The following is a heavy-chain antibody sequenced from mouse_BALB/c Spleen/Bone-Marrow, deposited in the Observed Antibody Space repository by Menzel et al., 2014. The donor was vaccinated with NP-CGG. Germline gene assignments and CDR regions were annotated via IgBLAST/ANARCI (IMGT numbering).Heavy chain of an antibody. Sequence: EVQLVESGGDLVKPGGSLKLSCAASGFTFXSYGMSWVRQTPDKRLEWVATISSGGSHTYYPDSVKGRFTISRDNAKNTLYLQMSSLKSEDTAIYYCARRGYDNSYWYFGVWGAGTTVTVSS. D-gene: IGHD2-10*02. J-gene: IGHJ1*01. V-gene: IGHV5-6*01. CDR1: GFTFXSYG. CDR2: ISSGGSHT. CDR3: ARRGYDNSYWYFGV.